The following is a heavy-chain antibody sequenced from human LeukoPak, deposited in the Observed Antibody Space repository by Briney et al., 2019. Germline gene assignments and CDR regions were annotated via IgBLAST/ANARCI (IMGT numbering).Heavy chain of an antibody. CDR2: INTVSGNT. CDR3: ANWAGAPADYFSGPLDY. Sequence: GASVKISCKTSEYSLTQYPIHWVRQAPGQRLEWMGWINTVSGNTRYSQNFQGRVTITRDTSASTAYMELSYLKSEDTAIHYCANWAGAPADYFSGPLDYWGQGTLVTVSS. D-gene: IGHD3-3*01. V-gene: IGHV1-3*04. J-gene: IGHJ4*02. CDR1: EYSLTQYP.